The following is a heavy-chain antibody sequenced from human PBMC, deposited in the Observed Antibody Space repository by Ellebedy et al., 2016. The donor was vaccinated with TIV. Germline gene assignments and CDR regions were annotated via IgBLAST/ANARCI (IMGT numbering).Heavy chain of an antibody. D-gene: IGHD3-16*01. J-gene: IGHJ4*02. V-gene: IGHV3-30*18. CDR3: AKELRGGPAGSNY. CDR2: TSYDGSYK. Sequence: PGGSLRLSCVGSGFTFNIYGMSWVRQAPGKGLEWVAFTSYDGSYKNYVGSVKGRFTISRDNSKNTLYLQMNSLRAEDTAVYYCAKELRGGPAGSNYWGQGTLVTVSA. CDR1: GFTFNIYG.